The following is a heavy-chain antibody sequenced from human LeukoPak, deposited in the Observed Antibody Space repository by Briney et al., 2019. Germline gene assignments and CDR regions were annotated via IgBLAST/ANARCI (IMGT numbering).Heavy chain of an antibody. Sequence: GGSLRLSCAASGFTFSSYGMSWVRQAPGKGLEWVSAICCSGGNTYYADSVKGRFTISRDNSKNTLYLQMNSLRAEDTAVYYCARGGEAAGAEYFQHCGEGNLVTVSS. CDR3: ARGGEAAGAEYFQH. CDR2: ICCSGGNT. CDR1: GFTFSSYG. D-gene: IGHD1-14*01. V-gene: IGHV3-23*01. J-gene: IGHJ1*01.